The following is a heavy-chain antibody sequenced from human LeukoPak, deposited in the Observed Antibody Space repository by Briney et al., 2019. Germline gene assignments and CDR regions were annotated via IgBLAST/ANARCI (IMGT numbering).Heavy chain of an antibody. CDR2: ISSSSSYI. D-gene: IGHD6-13*01. CDR1: GFTFSSYS. J-gene: IGHJ4*02. CDR3: ARDTSSWYLGGDYYFDY. V-gene: IGHV3-21*01. Sequence: GGSLRLSCAASGFTFSSYSINWVRQAPGNGLEWVSSISSSSSYIYYADSVKGRFTISRDNAKNSLYLQMNSLRAEDTAVYYCARDTSSWYLGGDYYFDYWGQGTLVTVSS.